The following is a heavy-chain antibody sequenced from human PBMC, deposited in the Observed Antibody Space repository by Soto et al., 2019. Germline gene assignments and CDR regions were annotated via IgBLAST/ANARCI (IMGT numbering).Heavy chain of an antibody. D-gene: IGHD5-12*01. CDR2: ISGSSTTI. J-gene: IGHJ4*02. V-gene: IGHV3-48*02. Sequence: GGSLRLSCAASGFTFSDYSMNWVRQAPGKGLEWVSYISGSSTTIYYADSVKGRFTISRDNAKNSLYLQMSSLRDEDTAVYYCARDLGGVGYSRSVWGQGTLVTVSS. CDR1: GFTFSDYS. CDR3: ARDLGGVGYSRSV.